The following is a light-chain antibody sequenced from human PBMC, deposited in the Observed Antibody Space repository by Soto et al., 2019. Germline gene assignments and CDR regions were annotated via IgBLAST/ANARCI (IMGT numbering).Light chain of an antibody. Sequence: EIVLTQSPGTLSLSPGERATLSCRASQSVSRSSLAWYQQKPGQAPRLLIYGASYRATGIPDRFSGSGSGTDFTLIISRLEPEDCAVYYCQQYGDSPCTFGQGTKLEIK. CDR3: QQYGDSPCT. CDR2: GAS. J-gene: IGKJ2*02. V-gene: IGKV3-20*01. CDR1: QSVSRSS.